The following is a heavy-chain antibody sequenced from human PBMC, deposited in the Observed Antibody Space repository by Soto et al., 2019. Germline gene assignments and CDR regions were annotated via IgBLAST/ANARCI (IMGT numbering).Heavy chain of an antibody. V-gene: IGHV1-24*01. D-gene: IGHD6-13*01. Sequence: ASVKVSCKASGYTFTSYYMHWVRQAPGKGLEWMGGFDPEDGETIYAQKFQGRVTMTEDTSTDTAYMELSSLRSEDTAVYYCVWIGYSSSWTDYWGQGTLVTVSS. CDR2: FDPEDGET. J-gene: IGHJ4*02. CDR1: GYTFTSYY. CDR3: VWIGYSSSWTDY.